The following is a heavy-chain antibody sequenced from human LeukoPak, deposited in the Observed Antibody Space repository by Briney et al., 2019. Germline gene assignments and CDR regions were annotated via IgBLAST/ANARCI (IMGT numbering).Heavy chain of an antibody. V-gene: IGHV4-4*07. Sequence: PSETLSLTCTVSGGSISSYYWSWIRQPAGKGLEWLGRIYTSVSTNYNPSLKSRVTMSVDTSKNQFSLKLSSVTAADTAVYYCARDPTGLIAAPDAYYYYSMDVWGKGTTVTVSS. D-gene: IGHD6-6*01. J-gene: IGHJ6*03. CDR1: GGSISSYY. CDR3: ARDPTGLIAAPDAYYYYSMDV. CDR2: IYTSVST.